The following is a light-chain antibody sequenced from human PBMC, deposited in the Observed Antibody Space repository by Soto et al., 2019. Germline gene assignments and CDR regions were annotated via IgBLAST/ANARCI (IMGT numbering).Light chain of an antibody. V-gene: IGKV3-15*01. Sequence: EIVQTQSPATLSVSPGERATLSCRARQSVRSNLAWYQQKPGQSPRLLIYGASTRATGIPARFSGSGSGTQFTLTISSLQSEDFAVYYCQQYNNWPPAWTFGQGTKVDIK. J-gene: IGKJ1*01. CDR2: GAS. CDR1: QSVRSN. CDR3: QQYNNWPPAWT.